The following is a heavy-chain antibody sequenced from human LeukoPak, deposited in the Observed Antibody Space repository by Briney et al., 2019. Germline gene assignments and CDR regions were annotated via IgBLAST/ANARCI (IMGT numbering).Heavy chain of an antibody. V-gene: IGHV1-8*03. D-gene: IGHD5-18*01. CDR3: ARDRGYSYAKKSAEYYYLDV. J-gene: IGHJ6*03. Sequence: ASVKVSCKASGYTFIHYDINRVRQATGHGLEWMGWMNPSSGNTGYAQKFQGRVTITADGSTSTAYMELSSLRSEDTAVYYCARDRGYSYAKKSAEYYYLDVWGKGTTVTIS. CDR2: MNPSSGNT. CDR1: GYTFIHYD.